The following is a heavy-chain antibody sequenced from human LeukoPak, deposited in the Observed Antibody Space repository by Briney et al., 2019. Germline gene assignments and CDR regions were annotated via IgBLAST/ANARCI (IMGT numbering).Heavy chain of an antibody. CDR2: INHRGIT. CDR1: GGSFSDYY. Sequence: ASETLSLTCVVYGGSFSDYYWSWIRQPPGKGLEWIGEINHRGITNYNPSLMSRVTISVDTSKNQFSLNLTSLTAADTAVYYCARRSTSCLDYWGQGTLVTVSS. CDR3: ARRSTSCLDY. D-gene: IGHD2-2*01. J-gene: IGHJ4*02. V-gene: IGHV4-34*01.